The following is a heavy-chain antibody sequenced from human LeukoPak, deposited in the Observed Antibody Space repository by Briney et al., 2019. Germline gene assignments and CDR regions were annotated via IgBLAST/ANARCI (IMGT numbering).Heavy chain of an antibody. CDR2: ISSSGSHI. J-gene: IGHJ3*02. Sequence: PGGSLRLSCAASGFSFSTNSMNWVRQAPRKGLEWVSCISSSGSHIYYSDSLKGRFTISRDNAKNSLYLQMNSLSAEDTAVYYCARVRGDLGAFDMWGQGTMVTVSS. CDR3: ARVRGDLGAFDM. D-gene: IGHD4-17*01. CDR1: GFSFSTNS. V-gene: IGHV3-21*01.